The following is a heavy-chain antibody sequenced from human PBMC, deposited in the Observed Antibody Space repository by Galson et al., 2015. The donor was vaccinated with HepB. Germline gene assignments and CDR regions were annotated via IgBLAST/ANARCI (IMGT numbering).Heavy chain of an antibody. J-gene: IGHJ3*01. CDR2: ISGSGDDT. CDR1: GLILKNFA. Sequence: SLRLSCAASGLILKNFAMTWVRQPPGKGLAWVSTISGSGDDTYYADSAKGRFSNSRDNSKSTLHLQMNSLRVDDTAVYYCAKDRRPGWFGELGVFDVWGQGTMVTVSS. V-gene: IGHV3-23*01. CDR3: AKDRRPGWFGELGVFDV. D-gene: IGHD3-10*01.